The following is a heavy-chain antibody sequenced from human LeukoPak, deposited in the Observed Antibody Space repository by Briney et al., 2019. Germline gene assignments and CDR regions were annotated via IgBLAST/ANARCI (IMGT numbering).Heavy chain of an antibody. CDR2: ISDSGDTP. J-gene: IGHJ2*01. CDR3: VQLLDDNPIRWYFGL. D-gene: IGHD1-14*01. CDR1: GFTFSSYA. V-gene: IGHV3-23*01. Sequence: QPGGSLRLSCAASGFTFSSYAMSWVRQAPGKGLKWVSSISDSGDTPYYADSVKGLFTISRDNSKNTLYLQMSSLRAEDTAVYYCVQLLDDNPIRWYFGLWGRGTLVTVSS.